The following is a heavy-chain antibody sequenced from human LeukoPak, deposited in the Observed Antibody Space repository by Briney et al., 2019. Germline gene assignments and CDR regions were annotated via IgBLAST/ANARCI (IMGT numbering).Heavy chain of an antibody. CDR3: AKDQYYYDSSGTNWFDP. V-gene: IGHV3-23*01. Sequence: QPGGTLRLSCAASGFTFRNYGMSWVRQAPGKGLEWVSAISGSGGSTYYADSVKGRFTISRDNSKNTLYLQMNSLRAEDTAVYYCAKDQYYYDSSGTNWFDPWGQGTLVTVSS. D-gene: IGHD3-22*01. J-gene: IGHJ5*02. CDR1: GFTFRNYG. CDR2: ISGSGGST.